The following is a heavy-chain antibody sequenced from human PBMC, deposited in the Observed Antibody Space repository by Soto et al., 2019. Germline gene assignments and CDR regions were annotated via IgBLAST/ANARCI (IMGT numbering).Heavy chain of an antibody. V-gene: IGHV4-59*01. CDR3: ARVGEYSGYAHFDY. CDR1: GGSISSYY. J-gene: IGHJ4*02. CDR2: IYYSGST. Sequence: SETLSLTCTVSGGSISSYYWSWIRQPPGKGLEWIGYIYYSGSTNYNPSLKSRVTISVDTSKNQFSLKLSSVTAADTAVYYCARVGEYSGYAHFDYWGQGTLVTVS. D-gene: IGHD5-12*01.